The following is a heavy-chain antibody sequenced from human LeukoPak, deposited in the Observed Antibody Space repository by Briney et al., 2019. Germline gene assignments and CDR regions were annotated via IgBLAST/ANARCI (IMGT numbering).Heavy chain of an antibody. D-gene: IGHD6-6*01. V-gene: IGHV1-46*01. J-gene: IGHJ6*03. Sequence: ASVKVSCKASGYTFTSYYMHWVRQAPGQGLEWMGIINPSGGSTSYAQKFQGRVTMTRDMSTSTVCMELSSLRSEDTAVYYCARDDTQLAGYYYYYMDVWGKGTTVTVSS. CDR1: GYTFTSYY. CDR3: ARDDTQLAGYYYYYMDV. CDR2: INPSGGST.